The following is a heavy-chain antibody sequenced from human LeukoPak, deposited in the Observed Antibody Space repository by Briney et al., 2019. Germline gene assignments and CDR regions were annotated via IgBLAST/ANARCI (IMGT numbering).Heavy chain of an antibody. D-gene: IGHD6-6*01. CDR3: ARDQWNYSSSPGASDI. Sequence: SETLSLTCTVSGGSISSGDYYWSWIRQPPGKGLEWIGYIYYSGSTYYNPSLKSRVTISVDTSKNQFSLKLSSVTAADTAVYYCARDQWNYSSSPGASDIWGQGTMVTVSS. V-gene: IGHV4-30-4*08. CDR2: IYYSGST. CDR1: GGSISSGDYY. J-gene: IGHJ3*02.